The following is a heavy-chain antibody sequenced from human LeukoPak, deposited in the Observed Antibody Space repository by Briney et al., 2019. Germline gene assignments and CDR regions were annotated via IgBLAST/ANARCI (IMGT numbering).Heavy chain of an antibody. CDR3: SRGPIQLWVHNGMDV. V-gene: IGHV3-49*04. CDR2: IRSKAYRGTT. CDR1: GFNLGDHA. Sequence: GRSLRLACTTSGFNLGDHAMTWVRQAPGKGLEWVGFIRSKAYRGTTDYAASVKGRFTISRDDSKSVVYLQMNSLKSEDTAVYYCSRGPIQLWVHNGMDVWGQGTTVTVSS. D-gene: IGHD5-18*01. J-gene: IGHJ6*02.